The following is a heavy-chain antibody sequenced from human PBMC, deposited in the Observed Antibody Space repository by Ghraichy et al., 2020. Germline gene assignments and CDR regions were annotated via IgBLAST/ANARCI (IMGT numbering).Heavy chain of an antibody. CDR3: TRRERGEGDFIVARLRAFDI. D-gene: IGHD6-6*01. CDR2: INHRGTT. Sequence: SQTLSLTCDVHGGSFSDYYWTWIRQPPGGGLEWIGEINHRGTTNYSPSLKSRVTMSIDTSKSQFSLRLTSVTGADTAVYYCTRRERGEGDFIVARLRAFDIWGRGTLVTVSS. V-gene: IGHV4-34*01. J-gene: IGHJ3*02. CDR1: GGSFSDYY.